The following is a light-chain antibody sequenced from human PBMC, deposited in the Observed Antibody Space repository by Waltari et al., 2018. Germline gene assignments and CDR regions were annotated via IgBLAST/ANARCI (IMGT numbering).Light chain of an antibody. CDR3: QQSYSTLMYT. V-gene: IGKV1-39*01. J-gene: IGKJ2*01. CDR2: AAS. CDR1: QSLSSY. Sequence: DIQMTQSPSSLSASVGDSVTITCRASQSLSSYLNWYQQKPGKAPKLLIYAASSLQSGVPSRFSGSGSGTDFTLTISSLQPEDFATYYCQQSYSTLMYTFGQGTKLEIK.